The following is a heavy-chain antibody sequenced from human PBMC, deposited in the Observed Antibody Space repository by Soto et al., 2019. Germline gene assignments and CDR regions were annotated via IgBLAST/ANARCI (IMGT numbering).Heavy chain of an antibody. CDR2: ISGYNGQT. D-gene: IGHD1-26*01. J-gene: IGHJ6*02. V-gene: IGHV1-18*01. CDR3: ARDGRKELWVEGLNAMDV. CDR1: GYTFTSYG. Sequence: QIQLVQSGPEVKKPGASVKVSCKASGYTFTSYGISWVRQAPGQGLERMGWISGYNGQTNYAQKFRGRVTITTDTCTGTAYMEMRSLRSDDTATFYCARDGRKELWVEGLNAMDVWGQGTTVTVSS.